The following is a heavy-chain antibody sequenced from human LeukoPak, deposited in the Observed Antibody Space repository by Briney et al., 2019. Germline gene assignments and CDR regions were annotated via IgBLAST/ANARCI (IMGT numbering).Heavy chain of an antibody. V-gene: IGHV3-74*01. J-gene: IGHJ5*02. CDR1: GFTFSSYA. CDR3: ARGDIVVVPAAISGSDNWFDP. Sequence: GGSLRLSCAASGFTFSSYAMSWVRHAPGKGLVWVSRINSDGSSTSYADSVKGRFTISRDNAKNTLYLQMNSLRAEDTAVYYCARGDIVVVPAAISGSDNWFDPWGQGTLVTVSS. CDR2: INSDGSST. D-gene: IGHD2-2*01.